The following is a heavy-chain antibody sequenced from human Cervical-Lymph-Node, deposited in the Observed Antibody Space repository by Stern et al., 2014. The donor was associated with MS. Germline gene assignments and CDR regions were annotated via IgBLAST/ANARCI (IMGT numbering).Heavy chain of an antibody. CDR2: IWSDGSQR. CDR3: ARGDFNDRSEIDY. CDR1: GFTFSNHG. D-gene: IGHD3-22*01. Sequence: VQLVGSGGGVVQPGRALRLSCEASGFTFSNHGMHWVRQAPGKELEWVALIWSDGSQRQSRDSVKGRFTISRDNARNKLFLHLNRLRADDTAVYYCARGDFNDRSEIDYWGQGTLVTVSS. J-gene: IGHJ4*02. V-gene: IGHV3-33*01.